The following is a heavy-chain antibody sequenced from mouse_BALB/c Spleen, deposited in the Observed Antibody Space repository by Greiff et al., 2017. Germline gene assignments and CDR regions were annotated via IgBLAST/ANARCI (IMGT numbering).Heavy chain of an antibody. V-gene: IGHV1-18*01. D-gene: IGHD3-1*01. CDR1: GYTFTDYN. CDR3: ARERGYEDYAMDY. J-gene: IGHJ4*01. CDR2: INPNNGGT. Sequence: VQLQQSGPELVKPGASVKIPCKAPGYTFTDYNMDWVKQSHGKSLEWIGDINPNNGGTIYNQKFKVKATLTVDKSSSTAYMVLRSLTSEDTAVYYCARERGYEDYAMDYWGQGTSVTVSS.